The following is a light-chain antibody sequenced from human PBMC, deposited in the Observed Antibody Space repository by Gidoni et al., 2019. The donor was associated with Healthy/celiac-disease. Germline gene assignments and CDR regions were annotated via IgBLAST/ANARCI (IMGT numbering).Light chain of an antibody. J-gene: IGKJ4*01. CDR3: QQLNSYPWLT. Sequence: DIQLTQSPSFLSASVGDRVTITCRASQGISSYLAWYQQKPGKAPNLLIYAASTLQSGVPSRFSGSGSGTEFTLTISSLQPEDFATYYCQQLNSYPWLTFGGGTKVEIK. V-gene: IGKV1-9*01. CDR1: QGISSY. CDR2: AAS.